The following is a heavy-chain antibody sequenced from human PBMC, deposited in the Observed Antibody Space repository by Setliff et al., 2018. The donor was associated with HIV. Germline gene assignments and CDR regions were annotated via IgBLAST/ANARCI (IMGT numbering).Heavy chain of an antibody. CDR2: THHSGST. V-gene: IGHV4-34*01. CDR1: GGSFNGYS. CDR3: ARGAELLWFGELHNIPYFDY. D-gene: IGHD3-10*01. Sequence: PSETLSLTCAVYGGSFNGYSWTWIRQPPGKGLEWIGSTHHSGSTYYNPSLNSRVTISVDTSKNHFSLKLRSVTAADTAVYYCARGAELLWFGELHNIPYFDYWGQGTLVTAPQ. J-gene: IGHJ4*02.